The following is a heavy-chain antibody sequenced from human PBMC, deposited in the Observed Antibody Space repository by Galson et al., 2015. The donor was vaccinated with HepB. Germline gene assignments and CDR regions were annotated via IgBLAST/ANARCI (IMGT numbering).Heavy chain of an antibody. D-gene: IGHD3-16*01. CDR1: GFTFSSYS. Sequence: SLRLSCAASGFTFSSYSMNWVRQAPGKGLEWVSYISSSSSTIYYADSVKGRFTISRDNAKNSLYLQMNSLGAEDTAVYYCATRIMSVSDYWGQGTLVTVSS. CDR3: ATRIMSVSDY. J-gene: IGHJ4*02. V-gene: IGHV3-48*01. CDR2: ISSSSSTI.